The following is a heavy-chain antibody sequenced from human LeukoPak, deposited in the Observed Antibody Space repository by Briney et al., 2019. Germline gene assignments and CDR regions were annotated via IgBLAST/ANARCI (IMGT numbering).Heavy chain of an antibody. J-gene: IGHJ4*02. V-gene: IGHV3-23*01. CDR3: AKGGVYDMVYY. CDR1: GFSFSTYA. Sequence: PGGSLRLSCAASGFSFSTYAMSWVRQAPGKGLEWVSAISGSGGSTYYADSVKGRFTISRDNSKNTLYLQMNSLRAEDTAVYYCAKGGVYDMVYYWGQGTLVTVSS. CDR2: ISGSGGST. D-gene: IGHD2-8*01.